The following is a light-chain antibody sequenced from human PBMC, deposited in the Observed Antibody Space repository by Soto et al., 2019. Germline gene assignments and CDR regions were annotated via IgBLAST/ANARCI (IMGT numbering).Light chain of an antibody. Sequence: QAVVTQPASVSGSPGQSITISCTGTSSDVGYYNSVSWYQQHPGKAPKLMIHEVGNRPSGVSNRFSGSKSGNTASLTISGLQAEDEADYYCCSYSSSSALVVFGGGTKVTVL. CDR2: EVG. V-gene: IGLV2-14*01. CDR1: SSDVGYYNS. CDR3: CSYSSSSALVV. J-gene: IGLJ2*01.